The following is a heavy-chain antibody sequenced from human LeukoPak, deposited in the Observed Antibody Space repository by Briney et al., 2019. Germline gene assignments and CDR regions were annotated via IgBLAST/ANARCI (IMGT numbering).Heavy chain of an antibody. D-gene: IGHD6-13*01. J-gene: IGHJ2*01. Sequence: SETLSLTCTVSGVSISSYYWSWIRQPPGKGLEWIGYIYYSGSTNYSPSLKSRLTISVDTSKNQFSLKLSSVTAADTAVYYCATTYGSSGLGYFDLWGRGTLVTVSS. V-gene: IGHV4-59*01. CDR1: GVSISSYY. CDR2: IYYSGST. CDR3: ATTYGSSGLGYFDL.